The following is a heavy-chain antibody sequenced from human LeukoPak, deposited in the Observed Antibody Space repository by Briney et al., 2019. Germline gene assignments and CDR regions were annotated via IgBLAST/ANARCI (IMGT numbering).Heavy chain of an antibody. CDR3: ARFSGYDPSHDY. J-gene: IGHJ4*02. D-gene: IGHD5-12*01. CDR1: GGSISSYY. V-gene: IGHV4-59*01. CDR2: IYYSGST. Sequence: SETLSLTCTVSGGSISSYYWSWIRQPPGKGLEWIGYIYYSGSTNYNPSLKSRVTISVDTSKNQFSLELSSVTAADTAVYYCARFSGYDPSHDYWGQGTLVTVSS.